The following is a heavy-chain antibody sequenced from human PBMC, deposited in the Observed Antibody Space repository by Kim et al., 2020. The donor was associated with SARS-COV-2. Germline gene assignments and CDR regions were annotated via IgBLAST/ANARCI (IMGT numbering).Heavy chain of an antibody. CDR2: VHTSGST. Sequence: SETLSLTCTVSRASISDYYWSRIRQPPGKGLEWIGYVHTSGSTNYNPSLKSRVTISADTSKSQFSLNLSSMTAADTAVYYCATSRYASSPFYFDSWGQGTLVTVSS. CDR3: ATSRYASSPFYFDS. CDR1: RASISDYY. J-gene: IGHJ4*02. D-gene: IGHD2-2*01. V-gene: IGHV4-59*01.